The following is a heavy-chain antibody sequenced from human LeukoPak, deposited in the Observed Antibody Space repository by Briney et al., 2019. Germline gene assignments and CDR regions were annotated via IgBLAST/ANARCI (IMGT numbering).Heavy chain of an antibody. D-gene: IGHD6-19*01. CDR1: GGSISSYY. CDR2: IYYSGST. Sequence: SETLSLTCTVSGGSISSYYWSWIRQPPGKGLEWIGYIYYSGSTNYNPSLKSRATISVDTSKNQFSLKLSSVTAADTAVYYCARLAVAGTGAFDIWGQGTMVTVSS. CDR3: ARLAVAGTGAFDI. J-gene: IGHJ3*02. V-gene: IGHV4-59*08.